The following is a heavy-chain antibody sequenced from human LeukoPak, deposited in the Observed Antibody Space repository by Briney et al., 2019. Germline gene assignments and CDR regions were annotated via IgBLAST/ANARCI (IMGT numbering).Heavy chain of an antibody. CDR1: GGTFSSYA. Sequence: GASVKVSCKASGGTFSSYAISWVRQAPGQGLEWMGGIIPIFGTANYAQKFQGRVTITADKSTSTAYMELSSLRSEDTAVYYCARSSSSISDYYYYMDVWGKGTTVTVSS. D-gene: IGHD6-6*01. J-gene: IGHJ6*03. V-gene: IGHV1-69*06. CDR2: IIPIFGTA. CDR3: ARSSSSISDYYYYMDV.